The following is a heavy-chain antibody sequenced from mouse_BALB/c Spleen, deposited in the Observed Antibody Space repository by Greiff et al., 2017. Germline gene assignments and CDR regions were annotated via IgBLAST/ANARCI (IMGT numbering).Heavy chain of an antibody. CDR2: INPNYDST. D-gene: IGHD2-4*01. CDR3: ARGAFDYDYGYVDV. V-gene: IGHV1-18*01. Sequence: VQLQQSGAELVKPGASVKISCKASGYTFTDYNMDWVKQSHGKSLEWIGDINPNYDSTSYNQKFKGKATLTVDKSSSTAYMELRSLTSEDTAVYYSARGAFDYDYGYVDVWGAGTTVTVSS. CDR1: GYTFTDYN. J-gene: IGHJ1*01.